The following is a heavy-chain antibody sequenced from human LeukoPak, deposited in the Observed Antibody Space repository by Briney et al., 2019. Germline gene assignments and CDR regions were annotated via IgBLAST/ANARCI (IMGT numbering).Heavy chain of an antibody. CDR1: GGTFSSYA. V-gene: IGHV1-69*13. CDR3: ARGDSSGYYHFDY. CDR2: IIPVFGTA. J-gene: IGHJ4*02. D-gene: IGHD3-22*01. Sequence: ASVKVSCKASGGTFSSYAISWVRQAPGQGLEWMGGIIPVFGTANYAQKFQGRVTITADESTSTAYMELSSLRSEDTAVYYCARGDSSGYYHFDYWGQGTLVTVSS.